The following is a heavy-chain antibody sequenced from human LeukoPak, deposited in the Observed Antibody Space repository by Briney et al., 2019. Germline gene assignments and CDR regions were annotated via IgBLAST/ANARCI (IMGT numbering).Heavy chain of an antibody. D-gene: IGHD3-3*01. Sequence: GGSLRLSCAASGFTFSSYGMHWVRQAPGKGLEWVAVISYDRSNKYYADSVKGRFTISRDNSKNTLYLQMNSLRAEDTAVYYCAKDRTIFGVVTTFDYWGQGTLVTVSS. CDR2: ISYDRSNK. CDR3: AKDRTIFGVVTTFDY. V-gene: IGHV3-30*18. J-gene: IGHJ4*02. CDR1: GFTFSSYG.